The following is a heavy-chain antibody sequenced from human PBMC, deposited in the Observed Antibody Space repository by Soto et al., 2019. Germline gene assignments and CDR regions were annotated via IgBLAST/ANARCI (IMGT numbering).Heavy chain of an antibody. CDR1: GGSISSGGYY. D-gene: IGHD3-3*01. CDR2: IYYSGST. Sequence: SETLSLTCTVSGGSISSGGYYWSWIRQHPGKGLEWIGYIYYSGSTYYNPSLKSRVTISVDTSKNQFSLKLSSVTAADTAVYYCARGRSSEYYDFWSGVGPYQSYFDYWGQGTLVTVSS. J-gene: IGHJ4*02. V-gene: IGHV4-31*03. CDR3: ARGRSSEYYDFWSGVGPYQSYFDY.